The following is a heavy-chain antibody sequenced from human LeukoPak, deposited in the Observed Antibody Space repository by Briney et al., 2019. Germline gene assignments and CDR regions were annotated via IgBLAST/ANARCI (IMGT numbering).Heavy chain of an antibody. V-gene: IGHV3-23*01. CDR1: GFTFRYYA. J-gene: IGHJ4*02. CDR3: AKEAAPTTGARTSWYYFDY. Sequence: GGSLRLSCAASGFTFRYYAMTWVRQAPGKGLEWVSTVTGSGGDSYHADSVKGRFTVSRDNSKNTVYLQMNNLRAEDTAVYYCAKEAAPTTGARTSWYYFDYWGQGTLVTVSS. D-gene: IGHD1-1*01. CDR2: VTGSGGDS.